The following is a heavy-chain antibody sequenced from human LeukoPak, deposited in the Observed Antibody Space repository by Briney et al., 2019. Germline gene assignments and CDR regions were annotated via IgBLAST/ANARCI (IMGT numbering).Heavy chain of an antibody. Sequence: WASVKVSCKASGGTISSYAISWVRQAPGQGLEWMGRIIPILGIANYAQKFQRRVTITADKSTSTAYMELSSLRSEDTAVYYCARDQGDYSSSWYQEWGQGTLVTVSS. CDR1: GGTISSYA. D-gene: IGHD6-13*01. CDR3: ARDQGDYSSSWYQE. V-gene: IGHV1-69*04. J-gene: IGHJ4*02. CDR2: IIPILGIA.